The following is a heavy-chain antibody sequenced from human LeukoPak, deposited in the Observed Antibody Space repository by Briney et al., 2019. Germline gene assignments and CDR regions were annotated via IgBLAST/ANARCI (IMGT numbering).Heavy chain of an antibody. Sequence: GGSLRLSCAASGFTFSSYGMHWVRQAPGKGLEWVAFIRYDGSNKYYADSVKGRFTISRDNSKNTLYLQMNSLRAEDTAVYYCAKALMVRGVRYYYYYMDVWGKGTTVTISS. CDR2: IRYDGSNK. V-gene: IGHV3-30*02. J-gene: IGHJ6*03. CDR3: AKALMVRGVRYYYYYMDV. D-gene: IGHD3-10*01. CDR1: GFTFSSYG.